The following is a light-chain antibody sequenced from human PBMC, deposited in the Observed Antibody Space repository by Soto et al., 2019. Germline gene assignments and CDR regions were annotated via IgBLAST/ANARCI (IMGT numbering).Light chain of an antibody. V-gene: IGLV2-8*01. CDR2: EVT. CDR3: SSYTASNNFYFV. CDR1: SSDVCGYNY. J-gene: IGLJ3*02. Sequence: QSVLTQPPSASGSPGQSVTISCTGTSSDVCGYNYVSRYQQYPGRAPKLMIYEVTKRPSGVPDRFSGSKSGNTASLTVSGLQAEDEADYYCSSYTASNNFYFVFGGGTKVTVL.